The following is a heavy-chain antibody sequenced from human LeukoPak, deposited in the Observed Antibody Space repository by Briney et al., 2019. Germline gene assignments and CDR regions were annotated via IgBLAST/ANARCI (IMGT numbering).Heavy chain of an antibody. CDR2: ISYDGSNK. CDR1: GFTFSSYG. J-gene: IGHJ4*02. D-gene: IGHD6-13*01. Sequence: QPGMSLRLSCAASGFTFSSYGMHWVRQAPGKGLEWVAVISYDGSNKYYADSVKGRFTISRDDSKNTLYLQMNSLRAEDTAVYYCANLISGSRYSSSWYQFDYWGQGTLVTVSS. CDR3: ANLISGSRYSSSWYQFDY. V-gene: IGHV3-30*18.